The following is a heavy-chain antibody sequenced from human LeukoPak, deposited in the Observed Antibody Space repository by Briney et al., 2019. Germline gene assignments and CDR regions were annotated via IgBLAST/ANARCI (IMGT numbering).Heavy chain of an antibody. D-gene: IGHD4-17*01. CDR1: GFTFSSYS. CDR3: ARALLTTVTTDYYYGMDV. V-gene: IGHV3-48*02. J-gene: IGHJ6*02. CDR2: ISSSSSTI. Sequence: PGGSLRLSCAASGFTFSSYSMNWVRQAPGKGLEWVSYISSSSSTIYYADSVKGRFTISRDNAKNSLYLQMNSLRDEDTAVYYCARALLTTVTTDYYYGMDVWGQGTTVTVSS.